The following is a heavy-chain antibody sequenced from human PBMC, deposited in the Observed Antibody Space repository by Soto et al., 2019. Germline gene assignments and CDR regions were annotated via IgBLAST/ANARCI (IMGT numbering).Heavy chain of an antibody. CDR2: ISYDGNYK. CDR3: GKVSTYYYDSTFDF. Sequence: GGSLRLSCAASGFPFSTYAMSWVRQAPGKGLEWVAIISYDGNYKHHADSVKGRFTISRDNSKNTLYLQMNSLRAEDTAVYYCGKVSTYYYDSTFDFWGQGTLVTVSS. CDR1: GFPFSTYA. J-gene: IGHJ4*02. V-gene: IGHV3-30*18. D-gene: IGHD3-22*01.